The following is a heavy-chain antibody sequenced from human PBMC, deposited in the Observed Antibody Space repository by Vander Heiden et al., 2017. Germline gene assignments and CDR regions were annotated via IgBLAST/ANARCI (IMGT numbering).Heavy chain of an antibody. J-gene: IGHJ4*02. CDR2: ISGSGGST. D-gene: IGHD6-19*01. CDR3: AKDTGYSSGWHDY. Sequence: EVQLLESGGGLVQPGGSLRLSCAASGLTFSSYAMSWVRQAPGKGLEWVSAISGSGGSTYYADSVKGRFTISRDNSKNTLYLQMNSLRAEDTAVYYCAKDTGYSSGWHDYWGQGTLVTVSS. V-gene: IGHV3-23*01. CDR1: GLTFSSYA.